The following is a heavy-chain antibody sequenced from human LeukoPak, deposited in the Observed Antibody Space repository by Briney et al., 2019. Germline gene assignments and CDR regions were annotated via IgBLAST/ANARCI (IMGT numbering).Heavy chain of an antibody. D-gene: IGHD3-22*01. CDR1: GYSFIDYY. V-gene: IGHV1-2*02. Sequence: GASVKVSCKASGYSFIDYYIHRVRQAPGQRLESMGWIDPNIVDTNYAQKFQGRVTMTRGTSSSTAYMELSRLRSDDTAVYYCARAGHNSDSGGYDYWGQGTLVTVSS. CDR2: IDPNIVDT. J-gene: IGHJ4*02. CDR3: ARAGHNSDSGGYDY.